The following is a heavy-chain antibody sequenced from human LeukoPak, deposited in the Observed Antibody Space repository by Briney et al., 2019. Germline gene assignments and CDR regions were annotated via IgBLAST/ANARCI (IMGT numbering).Heavy chain of an antibody. V-gene: IGHV3-11*01. D-gene: IGHD2-2*01. CDR1: GFTFSDYY. Sequence: GGSLTLSCAASGFTFSDYYMSWIRQPPGNWLEWVSYISSSGSTIYYADSVKGRFTISRDNARNSLYLQMNSLRAEDTAVYYCARGAVVVPAAIWGQGTLVTVSS. CDR2: ISSSGSTI. CDR3: ARGAVVVPAAI. J-gene: IGHJ4*02.